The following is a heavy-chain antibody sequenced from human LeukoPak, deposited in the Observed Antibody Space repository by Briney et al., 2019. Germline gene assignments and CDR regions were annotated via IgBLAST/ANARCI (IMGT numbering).Heavy chain of an antibody. V-gene: IGHV3-23*01. CDR1: GFTFSSYA. J-gene: IGHJ5*02. CDR2: ISGSGGST. D-gene: IGHD3-9*01. Sequence: GGSLRLSCAASGFTFSSYAMSWVRQAPGKGLEWVSAISGSGGSTYYADSVEGRFTISRDNSKNTPYLQMNSLRAEDTAVYYCAKAMYDILTGYPYNWFDPWGQGTLVTVSS. CDR3: AKAMYDILTGYPYNWFDP.